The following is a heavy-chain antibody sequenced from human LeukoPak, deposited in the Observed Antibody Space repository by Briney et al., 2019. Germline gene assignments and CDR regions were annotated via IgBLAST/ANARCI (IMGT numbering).Heavy chain of an antibody. J-gene: IGHJ5*02. D-gene: IGHD1-7*01. CDR2: IIPIFGTA. CDR1: GGTFSSYA. Sequence: SVKVSCKASGGTFSSYAISWVRQAPGQGLEWMGGIIPIFGTANYAQKFQGRVTITADESTSTAYMELSSLRSEDTAVYCCARDHRYNWNYDGGSWFDPWGQGTLVTVSS. V-gene: IGHV1-69*13. CDR3: ARDHRYNWNYDGGSWFDP.